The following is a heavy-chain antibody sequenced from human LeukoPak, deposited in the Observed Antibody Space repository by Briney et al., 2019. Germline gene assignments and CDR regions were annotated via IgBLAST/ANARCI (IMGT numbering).Heavy chain of an antibody. V-gene: IGHV4-34*01. Sequence: SETLSLTCAVYGGSFSGYYWSWIRQPPGKGLEWIGEINHSGSTNYNPSLKSRVTISEDTSKNQFSLKLSSVTAADTAVYYCARDGYNGFGYWGQGTLVTVSS. CDR3: ARDGYNGFGY. CDR1: GGSFSGYY. J-gene: IGHJ4*02. CDR2: INHSGST. D-gene: IGHD5-24*01.